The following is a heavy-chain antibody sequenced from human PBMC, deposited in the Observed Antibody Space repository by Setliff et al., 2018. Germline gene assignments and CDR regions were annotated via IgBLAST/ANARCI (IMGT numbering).Heavy chain of an antibody. CDR1: GGSISSRSY. V-gene: IGHV4-38-2*02. CDR3: ARGRYYGSGSHLFDP. Sequence: SETLSLTCTVSGGSISSRSYWGWVRQPPGKGLEWIGSIYHGGTTYYNPSLKSRVTISVDTSENQIFLKLSSVTAADTAVYYCARGRYYGSGSHLFDPWGQGTLVTVSS. J-gene: IGHJ5*02. D-gene: IGHD3-10*01. CDR2: IYHGGTT.